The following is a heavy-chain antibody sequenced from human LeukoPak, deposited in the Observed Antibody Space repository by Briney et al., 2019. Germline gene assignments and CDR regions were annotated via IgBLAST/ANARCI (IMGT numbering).Heavy chain of an antibody. V-gene: IGHV1-46*01. CDR1: GYTFTSYY. CDR3: ARALYYFGSGSYSGYYGMDV. CDR2: INPSGGST. Sequence: ASVKVSCKASGYTFTSYYMHWVRQAPGQGLEWMGIINPSGGSTSYAQKFQGRVSMTRDTYTSTVYMDLSSLRSEDTAVYYCARALYYFGSGSYSGYYGMDVWGQGTTVTVSS. D-gene: IGHD3-10*01. J-gene: IGHJ6*02.